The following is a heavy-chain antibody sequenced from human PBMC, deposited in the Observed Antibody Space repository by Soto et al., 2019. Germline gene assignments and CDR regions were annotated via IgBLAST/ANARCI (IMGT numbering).Heavy chain of an antibody. CDR3: AREGGSPPYFDY. J-gene: IGHJ4*02. CDR2: IYYSGST. V-gene: IGHV4-59*01. Sequence: QVQLQESGPGLVKPSETLSLTCTVSGGSISSYYWSWIRQPPGKGLEWIGYIYYSGSTNYNPSLKSRVTIAVDTSKNQFYLKRSSVTAADTAVYYCAREGGSPPYFDYWGQGTLVTVSS. CDR1: GGSISSYY. D-gene: IGHD3-16*01.